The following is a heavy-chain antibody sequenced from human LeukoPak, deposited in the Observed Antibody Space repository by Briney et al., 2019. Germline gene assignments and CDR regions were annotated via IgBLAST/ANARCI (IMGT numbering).Heavy chain of an antibody. V-gene: IGHV4-39*01. CDR3: ARHIEYQLLHYYYYYYMDV. J-gene: IGHJ6*03. Sequence: SGTLSLTCTVSGGSISSSSYYWGWIRQPPGKGLEWIGSIYYSGSTYYNPSLKSRVTISVDTSKNQFSLKLSSVTAADTAVYYCARHIEYQLLHYYYYYYMDVWGKGTTVTVSS. CDR2: IYYSGST. D-gene: IGHD2-2*01. CDR1: GGSISSSSYY.